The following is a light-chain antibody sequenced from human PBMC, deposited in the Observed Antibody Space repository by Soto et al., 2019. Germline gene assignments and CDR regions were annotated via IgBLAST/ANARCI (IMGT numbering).Light chain of an antibody. CDR2: GAS. Sequence: EIVLTQSPGTLSLSPGERATLSCRASQGITNTYLAWYQQKPGQAPRLLIYGASIRATGIPDRFSGSGSGTDLTLTISRLEPEDFAVYYCQQYGGSPPVTFGQGTRLEIK. CDR3: QQYGGSPPVT. CDR1: QGITNTY. V-gene: IGKV3-20*01. J-gene: IGKJ5*01.